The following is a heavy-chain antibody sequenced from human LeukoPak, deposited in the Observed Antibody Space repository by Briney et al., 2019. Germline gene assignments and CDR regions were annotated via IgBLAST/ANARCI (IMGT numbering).Heavy chain of an antibody. CDR3: AREDPYDFWSGYYLFDP. CDR1: GGSISSYY. Sequence: ASETLSLTXTVSGGSISSYYWSWIRQAAGKGLEWIGRIYTSGSTNYNPSLKSRVTMSVDTSKNQFSLKLSSVTAADTAVYYCAREDPYDFWSGYYLFDPWGQGTLVTVSS. J-gene: IGHJ5*02. CDR2: IYTSGST. D-gene: IGHD3-3*01. V-gene: IGHV4-4*07.